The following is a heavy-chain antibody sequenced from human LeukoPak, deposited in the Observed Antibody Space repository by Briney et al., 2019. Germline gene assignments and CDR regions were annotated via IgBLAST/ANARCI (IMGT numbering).Heavy chain of an antibody. CDR2: ISSSSNTK. V-gene: IGHV3-48*04. J-gene: IGHJ4*02. D-gene: IGHD1/OR15-1a*01. Sequence: GGSLRLSCAASGFTFSTYTMNWIRQAPGKGLEWLSYISSSSNTKHYADSVKGRFTISRDNAKNSLYLQMNNLSAEDTAVYYCARATGTIAAMSYLHYWGQGTLVTVSS. CDR1: GFTFSTYT. CDR3: ARATGTIAAMSYLHY.